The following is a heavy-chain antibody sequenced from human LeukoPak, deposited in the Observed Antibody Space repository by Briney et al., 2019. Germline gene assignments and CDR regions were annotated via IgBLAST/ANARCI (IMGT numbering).Heavy chain of an antibody. V-gene: IGHV3-23*01. Sequence: PGGSLRLSCAASGFTFSNYAMHWVRQAPGKGLEWVSNISGSGRGSTTYYADSVKGRFTISRDNSKNTLYLQMNSLRADDTAVYYCAKGRLVVTAFDYWGQGTLVTVSS. D-gene: IGHD2-15*01. J-gene: IGHJ4*02. CDR3: AKGRLVVTAFDY. CDR2: ISGSGRGSTT. CDR1: GFTFSNYA.